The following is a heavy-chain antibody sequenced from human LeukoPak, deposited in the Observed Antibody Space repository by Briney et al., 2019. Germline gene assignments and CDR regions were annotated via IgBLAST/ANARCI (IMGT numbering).Heavy chain of an antibody. J-gene: IGHJ6*02. CDR2: ISYDGSNK. CDR1: GFTFSSYA. Sequence: PGRSLRLSCAASGFTFSSYAMHWVRQAPGKGLEWVAVISYDGSNKYYADSVKGRFTISRDNSKNTLYLQMNSLRAEDTAVYYCARDDCSGGSCYSAPLGMDVWGQGTTVTVSS. D-gene: IGHD2-15*01. CDR3: ARDDCSGGSCYSAPLGMDV. V-gene: IGHV3-30-3*01.